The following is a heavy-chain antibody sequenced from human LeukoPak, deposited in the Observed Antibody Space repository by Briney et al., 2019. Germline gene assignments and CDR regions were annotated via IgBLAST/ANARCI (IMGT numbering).Heavy chain of an antibody. CDR1: GYTFTSYA. CDR3: AREVSYYDILTGYGGYYFDY. D-gene: IGHD3-9*01. Sequence: ASVNVSCKASGYTFTSYAMHWVRQAPGQRLEWMGWINAGNGNTKYSQKFQGRVTITRDTSASTAYMELSSLRSEDTAVYYCAREVSYYDILTGYGGYYFDYWGQGTLVTVSS. J-gene: IGHJ4*02. CDR2: INAGNGNT. V-gene: IGHV1-3*01.